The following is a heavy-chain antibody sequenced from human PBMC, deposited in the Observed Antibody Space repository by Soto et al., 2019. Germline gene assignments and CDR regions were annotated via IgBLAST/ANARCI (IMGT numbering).Heavy chain of an antibody. J-gene: IGHJ6*02. V-gene: IGHV3-23*01. Sequence: GGSLRLSCAASGFTFSSYAMSWVRQAPGKGLEWVSAISGSGGSTYYADSVKGRFTISRDNSKNTLYLQMNSLRADDTAVYYCAKDRWLRYYYYGMDVWGQGTTVTVSS. CDR1: GFTFSSYA. CDR3: AKDRWLRYYYYGMDV. CDR2: ISGSGGST. D-gene: IGHD5-12*01.